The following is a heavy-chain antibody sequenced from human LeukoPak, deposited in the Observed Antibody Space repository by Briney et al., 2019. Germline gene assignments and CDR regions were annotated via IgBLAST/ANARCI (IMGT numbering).Heavy chain of an antibody. J-gene: IGHJ4*02. Sequence: ASVKVSCKASGGTFSSYAISWVRQAPGQGLEWMGGIIPIFGTANYAQKFQGRVTITTDESTSTAYMELSSLRSEDTAVYHCARDGYGGKRGAFDYWGQGTLVTVSS. CDR3: ARDGYGGKRGAFDY. CDR1: GGTFSSYA. V-gene: IGHV1-69*05. CDR2: IIPIFGTA. D-gene: IGHD4-23*01.